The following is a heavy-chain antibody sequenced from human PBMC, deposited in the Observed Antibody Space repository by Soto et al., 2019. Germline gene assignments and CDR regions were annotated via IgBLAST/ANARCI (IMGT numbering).Heavy chain of an antibody. D-gene: IGHD2-21*02. J-gene: IGHJ4*02. V-gene: IGHV3-23*01. CDR2: VSGGSGVT. CDR1: GFSFSTYG. Sequence: GGSLRLSCAVSGFSFSTYGVTWVRQAPGKGLEWVCGVSGGSGVTHYADSVRGRFTISRDNSKNTLFLQMNSLRAEDTALYYCARGGGFCGADCYKGGTDYWGQGALVTVSS. CDR3: ARGGGFCGADCYKGGTDY.